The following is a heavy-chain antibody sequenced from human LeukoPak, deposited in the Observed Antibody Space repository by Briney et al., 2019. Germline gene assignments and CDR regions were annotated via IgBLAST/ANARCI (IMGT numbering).Heavy chain of an antibody. V-gene: IGHV4-61*05. J-gene: IGHJ6*02. CDR3: ACALSTDYYFYYGMDV. Sequence: SETLSLTCTVSGGSISSSSYYSAWLRQPPGKGLEWIVYIYYSGSTNYNPSLKSRVTISVDTSKNQFSLKLSSVTAADTAVYYCACALSTDYYFYYGMDVWGQGTTVTVSS. D-gene: IGHD2-2*01. CDR2: IYYSGST. CDR1: GGSISSSSYY.